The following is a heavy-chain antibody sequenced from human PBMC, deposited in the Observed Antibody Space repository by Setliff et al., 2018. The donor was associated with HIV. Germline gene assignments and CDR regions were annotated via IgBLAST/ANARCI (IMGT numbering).Heavy chain of an antibody. CDR1: GGSVSSGGYY. Sequence: PSETLSLTCTVSGGSVSSGGYYWSWIRQNPGKGLEWVGYIYYTGSTYYNPSLNSRVTISVDKSKNHFSLKLSSVTAADTAVYYCARSLLPSITVAGTIGYWGQGSLVTVSS. CDR2: IYYTGST. V-gene: IGHV4-31*03. D-gene: IGHD6-19*01. CDR3: ARSLLPSITVAGTIGY. J-gene: IGHJ4*02.